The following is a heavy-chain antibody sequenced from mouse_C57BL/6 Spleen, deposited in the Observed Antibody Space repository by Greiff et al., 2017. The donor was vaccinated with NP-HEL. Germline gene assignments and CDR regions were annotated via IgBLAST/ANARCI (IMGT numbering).Heavy chain of an antibody. CDR1: GYAFSSSW. Sequence: QVQLQQSGPELVKPGASVKISCKASGYAFSSSWMNWVKQRPGKGLEWIGRIYPGDGDTNYNGKFKGKATLTADKSSSTAYMQLSSLTSEDSAVYFCAREGTVVAYYFDCWGQGTTLTVSS. V-gene: IGHV1-82*01. D-gene: IGHD1-1*01. CDR3: AREGTVVAYYFDC. J-gene: IGHJ2*01. CDR2: IYPGDGDT.